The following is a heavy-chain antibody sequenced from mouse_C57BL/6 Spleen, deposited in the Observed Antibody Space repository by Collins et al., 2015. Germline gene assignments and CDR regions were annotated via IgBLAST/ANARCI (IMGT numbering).Heavy chain of an antibody. D-gene: IGHD5-5*01. CDR2: IYWDDDK. CDR3: ARDYRGYYVMEN. J-gene: IGHJ4*01. Sequence: IRQPSGKGLEWLAHIYWDDDKRYNPSLKSRLTISKDTSRNQVFLKITSVDTADTATYYCARDYRGYYVMENWGQGTSVTVSS. V-gene: IGHV8-12*01.